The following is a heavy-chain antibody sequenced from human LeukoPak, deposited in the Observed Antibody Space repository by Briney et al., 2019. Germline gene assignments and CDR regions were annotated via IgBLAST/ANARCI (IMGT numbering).Heavy chain of an antibody. Sequence: GASVKVSCKASGYTFTGYYMHWVRQAPGQGLEWMGWINPNSGGTNYAQKLQGRVTMTTDTSTSTAYMELRSLRSDDTAVYYCARVPIGYDILTGYYAYYFDYWGQGTLVTVSS. CDR2: INPNSGGT. CDR3: ARVPIGYDILTGYYAYYFDY. CDR1: GYTFTGYY. V-gene: IGHV1-2*02. D-gene: IGHD3-9*01. J-gene: IGHJ4*02.